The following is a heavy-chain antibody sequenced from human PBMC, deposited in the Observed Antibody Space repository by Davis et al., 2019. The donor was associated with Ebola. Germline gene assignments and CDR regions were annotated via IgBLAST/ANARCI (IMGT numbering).Heavy chain of an antibody. Sequence: MPSETLSLTCAVYGGSSSSYYWAWIRQPPGKGLEWIGSSYYAGSTYYNPSLESRVKISLDLSKNQFSLRLTSVTAADTAVYFCARQGASDSFNVWGPGTMVTVSS. V-gene: IGHV4-39*01. J-gene: IGHJ3*01. CDR3: ARQGASDSFNV. CDR1: GGSSSSYY. CDR2: SYYAGST.